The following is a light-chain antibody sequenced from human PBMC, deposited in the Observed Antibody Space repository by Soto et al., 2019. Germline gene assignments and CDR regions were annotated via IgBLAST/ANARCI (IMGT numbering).Light chain of an antibody. V-gene: IGKV3-20*01. CDR2: GAS. CDR3: QQYGSSPVT. J-gene: IGKJ4*01. Sequence: ENVLTQSPGTLSLSPGERATLSCRASQSVASTHLAWYQQKPGQAPRLLIYGASSRATGIPDRFSGSGSGTDFTLTIDRLEPEDFAVYYCQQYGSSPVTFGGGAKVEI. CDR1: QSVASTH.